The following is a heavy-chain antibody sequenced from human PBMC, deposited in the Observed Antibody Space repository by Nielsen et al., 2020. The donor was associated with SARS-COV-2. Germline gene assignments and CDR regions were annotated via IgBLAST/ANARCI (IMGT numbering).Heavy chain of an antibody. CDR1: GFTFSSYG. J-gene: IGHJ4*02. Sequence: EGSLRLSCAASGFTFSSYGMHWVRQAPGKGLEWVAVISYDGSNKYYADSVKGRFTISRDNSKNTLYLQMNSLRAEDTAVYYCAKDAAADPFDYWGQGTLVTVSS. V-gene: IGHV3-30*18. D-gene: IGHD6-13*01. CDR3: AKDAAADPFDY. CDR2: ISYDGSNK.